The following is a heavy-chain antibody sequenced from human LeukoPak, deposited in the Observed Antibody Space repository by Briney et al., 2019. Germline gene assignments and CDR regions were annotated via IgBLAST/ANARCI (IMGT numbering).Heavy chain of an antibody. V-gene: IGHV4-34*01. CDR2: INHSGST. CDR3: ATEARPGIARY. Sequence: SETLSLTCAVYGGSFSGYYWSWIRQPPVKGLEWIGEINHSGSTNYNPSLKSRVTISVDTSKNQFSLKLSSVTAADTAVYYCATEARPGIARYWGQGTLVTVSS. J-gene: IGHJ4*02. D-gene: IGHD6-13*01. CDR1: GGSFSGYY.